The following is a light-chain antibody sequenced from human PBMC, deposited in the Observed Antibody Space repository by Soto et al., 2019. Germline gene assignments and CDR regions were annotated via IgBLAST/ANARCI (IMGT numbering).Light chain of an antibody. CDR3: HQRSDWPLT. CDR2: DAS. J-gene: IGKJ4*01. V-gene: IGKV3-11*01. CDR1: QSVGRY. Sequence: EIVLTQSPATLSLSPGERATLSCRASQSVGRYLVWYQQKVGQTPRLLIYDASNRATGIPARFSASGSGTDFTLTISSLEPEDFAVYYGHQRSDWPLTFGVGTKVEIK.